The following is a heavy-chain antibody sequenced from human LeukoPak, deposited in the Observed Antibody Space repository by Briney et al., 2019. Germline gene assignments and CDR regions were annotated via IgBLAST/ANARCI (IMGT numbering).Heavy chain of an antibody. CDR2: IYHSGST. Sequence: SETLSLTCTVSGYSISSGYYWGWIRQPPGKGLEWIGSIYHSGSTNYNPSLKSRVTISVDKSKNQFSLKLSSVTAADTAVYYCARVYYDILTGYYSGYYFDYWGQGTLVTVSS. D-gene: IGHD3-9*01. CDR3: ARVYYDILTGYYSGYYFDY. V-gene: IGHV4-38-2*02. CDR1: GYSISSGYY. J-gene: IGHJ4*02.